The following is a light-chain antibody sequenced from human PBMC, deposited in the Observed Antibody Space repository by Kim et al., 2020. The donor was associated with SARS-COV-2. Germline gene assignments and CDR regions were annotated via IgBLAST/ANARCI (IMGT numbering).Light chain of an antibody. Sequence: LATEESAPHSCRASQTDSSSHLTLYQHSPGQPPRLLIYGASNRATGIPDRFSGSGSATDFTLTINRLETEDFAVYHCHQYNSAPYTFGQGTKLEI. CDR1: QTDSSSH. V-gene: IGKV3-20*01. CDR2: GAS. CDR3: HQYNSAPYT. J-gene: IGKJ2*01.